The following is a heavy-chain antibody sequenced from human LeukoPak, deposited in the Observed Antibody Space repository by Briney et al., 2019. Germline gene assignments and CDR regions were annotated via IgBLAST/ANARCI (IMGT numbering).Heavy chain of an antibody. D-gene: IGHD2-15*01. Sequence: QSGGSLRLSCAASGFTFSSYAMSWVRQAPGKGLEWVSAISGSGGSTYYADSVKGRFTISRDNSKNTLYLQMNSLRAEDTAVYYCAKVGYCSGGSCYSAVSYHYWGQGTLVTVSS. J-gene: IGHJ4*02. V-gene: IGHV3-23*01. CDR3: AKVGYCSGGSCYSAVSYHY. CDR1: GFTFSSYA. CDR2: ISGSGGST.